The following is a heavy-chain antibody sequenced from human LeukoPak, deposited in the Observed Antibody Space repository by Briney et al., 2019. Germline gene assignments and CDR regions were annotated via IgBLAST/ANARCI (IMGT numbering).Heavy chain of an antibody. CDR3: AKNPAAGIREYYFDY. D-gene: IGHD6-13*01. CDR2: ISYDGSTK. CDR1: GFTFRNYG. J-gene: IGHJ4*02. V-gene: IGHV3-30*18. Sequence: PGGSLRLSCAASGFTFRNYGFHWVRQAPGKGLQWVAVISYDGSTKYYADSVKGRFTISRDNSKNTLYLQMNSLRAEDTAVYYCAKNPAAGIREYYFDYWGQGTLVTVSS.